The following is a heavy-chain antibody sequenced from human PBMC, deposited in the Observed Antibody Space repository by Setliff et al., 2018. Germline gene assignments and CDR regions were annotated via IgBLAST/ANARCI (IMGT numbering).Heavy chain of an antibody. D-gene: IGHD3-22*01. J-gene: IGHJ6*02. CDR3: ARGGGYYFGYYYYGMDV. V-gene: IGHV4-59*01. CDR1: GGSISSYY. CDR2: IYYCGST. Sequence: SETLSLTCTVSGGSISSYYWSWIRQPPGKGLEWIGYIYYCGSTNYNPSLESRVTISVDTSKNQFSLKLSSVTAADTAVYYCARGGGYYFGYYYYGMDVWGQGTTVTVSS.